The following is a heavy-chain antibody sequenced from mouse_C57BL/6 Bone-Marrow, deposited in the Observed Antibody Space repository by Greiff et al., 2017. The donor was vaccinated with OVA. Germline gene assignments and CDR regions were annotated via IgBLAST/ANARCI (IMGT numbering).Heavy chain of an antibody. V-gene: IGHV5-16*01. D-gene: IGHD2-3*01. J-gene: IGHJ2*01. CDR1: GFTFSDYY. CDR2: INYDGSST. Sequence: EVQRVESEGGLVQPGSSMKLSCTASGFTFSDYYMAWVRQVPEKGLEWVANINYDGSSTYYLDSLKSRFIISRDNAKNILYLQMSSLKSEDTATYYCAREGLLRGAYYCDYWGQGTTLTVSS. CDR3: AREGLLRGAYYCDY.